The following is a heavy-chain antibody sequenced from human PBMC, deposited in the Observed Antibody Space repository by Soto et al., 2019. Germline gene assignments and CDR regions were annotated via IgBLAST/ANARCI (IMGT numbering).Heavy chain of an antibody. V-gene: IGHV1-18*01. D-gene: IGHD6-13*01. CDR3: AREGARRPRGVWFDY. Sequence: ASVKVSCKASGYTFSNFNINWVRQAPGQGLEWMGWISTYNGNTNYVQKLRDRVTMTIDTSTGTAYMELRSLRSDDTAVYYCAREGARRPRGVWFDYWGQGTLGTVSS. CDR2: ISTYNGNT. J-gene: IGHJ4*02. CDR1: GYTFSNFN.